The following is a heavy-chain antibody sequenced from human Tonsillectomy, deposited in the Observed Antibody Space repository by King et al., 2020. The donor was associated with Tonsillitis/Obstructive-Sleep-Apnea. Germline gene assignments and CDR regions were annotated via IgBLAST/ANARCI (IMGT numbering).Heavy chain of an antibody. Sequence: VQLQESGPGLVKPSETLSLTCTVSGGSISSYYWSWIRQPPGKGLEWIGYIYYSGSTNYNPSLKSRVTISVDTSKNQFSLKLSSVTAADTAGYYCARRVLVVVPAAGTPYYYYMDVWGKGTTVTVSS. D-gene: IGHD2-2*01. CDR2: IYYSGST. CDR3: ARRVLVVVPAAGTPYYYYMDV. J-gene: IGHJ6*03. V-gene: IGHV4-59*08. CDR1: GGSISSYY.